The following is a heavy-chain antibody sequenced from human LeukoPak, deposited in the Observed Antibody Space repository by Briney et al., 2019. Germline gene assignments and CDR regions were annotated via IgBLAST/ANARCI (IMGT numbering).Heavy chain of an antibody. CDR3: ARAPTAKGMAARLSYYYYYYMDV. CDR1: GYTFTGYY. Sequence: ASVKVSCKASGYTFTGYYMHWVRQAPGQGLEWMGWINPNSGGTNYAQKFQGRVTITRNTSISTAYMELSSLRSEDTAVYYCARAPTAKGMAARLSYYYYYYMDVWGKGTTVTVSS. D-gene: IGHD6-6*01. CDR2: INPNSGGT. V-gene: IGHV1-2*02. J-gene: IGHJ6*03.